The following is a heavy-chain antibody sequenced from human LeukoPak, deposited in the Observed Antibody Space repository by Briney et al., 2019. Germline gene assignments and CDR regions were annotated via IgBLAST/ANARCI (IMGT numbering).Heavy chain of an antibody. Sequence: GGSLRLSCAASGFTFSRYWMTWVRQAPGKGLEWVANIKEDGSEKYYVDSVKGRFTISRDNSKNTLYLQMNSLRAEDTAVYYCAKDSSSWSVDYWGQGTLVTVSS. CDR1: GFTFSRYW. V-gene: IGHV3-7*01. CDR3: AKDSSSWSVDY. D-gene: IGHD6-13*01. CDR2: IKEDGSEK. J-gene: IGHJ4*02.